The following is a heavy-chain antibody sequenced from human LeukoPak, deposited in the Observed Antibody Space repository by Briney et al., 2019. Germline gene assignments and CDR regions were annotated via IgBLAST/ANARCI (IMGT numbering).Heavy chain of an antibody. CDR1: GFTFSDYY. D-gene: IGHD2-2*01. Sequence: GGSLRLSCAASGFTFSDYYMSWIRQAPGKGLEWVSYISSSSSYTNYADSVKGRFTISRDNAKNSLYLQMNSLRAEDTAVYYCAKGRDSTSCYDNWGQGTLVTVSS. CDR2: ISSSSSYT. CDR3: AKGRDSTSCYDN. J-gene: IGHJ4*02. V-gene: IGHV3-11*06.